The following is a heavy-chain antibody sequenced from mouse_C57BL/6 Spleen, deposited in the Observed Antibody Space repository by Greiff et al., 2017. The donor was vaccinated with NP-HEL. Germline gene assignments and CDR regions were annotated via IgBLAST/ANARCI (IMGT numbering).Heavy chain of an antibody. CDR2: IYPGSGST. D-gene: IGHD4-1*02. Sequence: QVHVKQPGAELVKPGASVKMSCKASGYTFTSYWITWVKQRPGQGLEWIGDIYPGSGSTNYNEKFKSKATLTVDTSSSTAYMQLSSLTSEDSAVYYCARYPTGPYAMDYWGQGTSVTVSS. V-gene: IGHV1-55*01. CDR1: GYTFTSYW. CDR3: ARYPTGPYAMDY. J-gene: IGHJ4*01.